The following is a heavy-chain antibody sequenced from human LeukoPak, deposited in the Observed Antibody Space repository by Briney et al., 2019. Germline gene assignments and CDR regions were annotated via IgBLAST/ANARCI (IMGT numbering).Heavy chain of an antibody. CDR2: INHSGST. Sequence: SETLFLTCAVYGGSFSGYYWSWIRQPPGKGLEWIGEINHSGSTNYNPSLKSRVTISVDTSTNQFSLKLSSVTAADTAVYYCVTANQRSTYYFDYWGQGTLVTVSS. J-gene: IGHJ4*02. CDR3: VTANQRSTYYFDY. CDR1: GGSFSGYY. V-gene: IGHV4-34*01. D-gene: IGHD1-20*01.